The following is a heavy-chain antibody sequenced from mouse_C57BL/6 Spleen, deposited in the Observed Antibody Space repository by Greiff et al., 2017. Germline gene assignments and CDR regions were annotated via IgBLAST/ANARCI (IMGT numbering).Heavy chain of an antibody. CDR1: GYTFTSYW. D-gene: IGHD4-1*01. J-gene: IGHJ4*01. Sequence: QVQLKQPGAELVRPGSSVKLSCKASGYTFTSYWMDWVKQRPGQGLEWIGNIYPSDSETHYNQKFKDKATLTVDKSSSTAYMQLSSLTSEDSAVYYCARKVNWFYAMDYWGQGTSVTVSS. CDR3: ARKVNWFYAMDY. CDR2: IYPSDSET. V-gene: IGHV1-61*01.